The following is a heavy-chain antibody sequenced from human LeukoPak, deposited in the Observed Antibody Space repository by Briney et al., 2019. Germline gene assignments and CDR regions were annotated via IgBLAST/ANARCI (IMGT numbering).Heavy chain of an antibody. CDR1: DGSISGYY. D-gene: IGHD6-19*01. CDR2: INHSGII. CDR3: ARDPSIAVAGSSS. V-gene: IGHV4-34*01. J-gene: IGHJ5*02. Sequence: KTSETLSLICAAYDGSISGYYWTWIRQPPGKGLEWIGEINHSGIINYNPSLKSRVTISIDTSKNQFSLKLSSVTAADTAVYYCARDPSIAVAGSSSWGQGTLVTVSS.